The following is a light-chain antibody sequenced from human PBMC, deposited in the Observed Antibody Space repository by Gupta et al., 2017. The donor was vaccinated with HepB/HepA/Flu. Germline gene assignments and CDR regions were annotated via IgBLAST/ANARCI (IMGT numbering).Light chain of an antibody. J-gene: IGKJ3*01. CDR1: QSVSNNY. CDR3: QQNGSPPQT. Sequence: EIVLTQSPAILSLSPGERATISCGASQSVSNNYVAWYQQTPGPAPRLLIHGASTRATGIPDRFGGSKSGTNFTLTIRRLEPEDFAVYFCQQNGSPPQTFGPGTKVEIK. CDR2: GAS. V-gene: IGKV3D-20*01.